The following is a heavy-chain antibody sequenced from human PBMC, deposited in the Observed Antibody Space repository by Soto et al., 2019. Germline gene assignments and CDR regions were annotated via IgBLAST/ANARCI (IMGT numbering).Heavy chain of an antibody. V-gene: IGHV4-31*03. CDR3: ARGPSSSCHFYS. Sequence: PSETLSLTCTVSGGSISSGGYYWSWIRQHPGKGLEWIGYIYYSGSTYYNPSLKSRVTISADTSKNQFSLKLSSVTAADTAVYYCARGPSSSCHFYSRCQRTLVTVSS. D-gene: IGHD6-13*01. CDR1: GGSISSGGYY. J-gene: IGHJ5*01. CDR2: IYYSGST.